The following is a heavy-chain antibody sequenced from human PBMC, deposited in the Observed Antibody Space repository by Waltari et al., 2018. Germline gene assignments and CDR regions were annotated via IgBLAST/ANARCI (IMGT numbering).Heavy chain of an antibody. V-gene: IGHV3-7*01. CDR1: GFPFSNEG. CDR2: IKQLGNEK. CDR3: ARDLRSWPYYLDY. D-gene: IGHD6-13*01. Sequence: EVQLVESGGALVQPGGSLRLSCEDSGFPFSNEGMKGVRQSPGRGLEWVASIKQLGNEKNYGDAGRGRFTISRDDAKKSVYLELNSLRADDTAVYYCARDLRSWPYYLDYWGQGTLVTVSS. J-gene: IGHJ4*02.